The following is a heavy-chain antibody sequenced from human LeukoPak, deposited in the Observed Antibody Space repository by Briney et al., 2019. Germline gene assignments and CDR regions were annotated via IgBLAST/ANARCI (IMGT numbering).Heavy chain of an antibody. J-gene: IGHJ5*02. V-gene: IGHV4-39*01. CDR1: GGSISSSSYY. Sequence: PSETLSLTCTVSGGSISSSSYYWGWIRQPPGKGLEWIGSIYYSGSTYYNPSLKSRVTISVDTSKNQFSLKLSSVTAADTAVYYCARQRYYYDSSGYYGFNWFDPWGQGTLVTVSS. D-gene: IGHD3-22*01. CDR3: ARQRYYYDSSGYYGFNWFDP. CDR2: IYYSGST.